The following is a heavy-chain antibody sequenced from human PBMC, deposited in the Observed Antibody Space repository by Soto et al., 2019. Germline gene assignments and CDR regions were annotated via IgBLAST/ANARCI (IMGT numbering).Heavy chain of an antibody. CDR3: ARGGILRYFDWLSPVDYYYYGMDV. V-gene: IGHV1-2*04. J-gene: IGHJ6*02. CDR2: INPNSGGT. CDR1: GYTXSGYY. D-gene: IGHD3-9*01. Sequence: GXSXKVSFRASGYTXSGYYMNLVRQAPGQGLEWMGWINPNSGGTNYAQKFQGWVTITRDTYISTAYIELSRLRSDDTAVYYCARGGILRYFDWLSPVDYYYYGMDVWGQGTTVTVSS.